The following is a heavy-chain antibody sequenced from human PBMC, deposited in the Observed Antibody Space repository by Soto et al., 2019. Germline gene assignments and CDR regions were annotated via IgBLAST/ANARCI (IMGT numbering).Heavy chain of an antibody. CDR3: ARADYYYYYGMDV. CDR2: IYYSGST. J-gene: IGHJ6*02. Sequence: SETLSLTCTVSGGSISSGDYYWSWIRQPPGKGLEWIGYIYYSGSTYYNPSLKSRVTISVDTAKNQFSLKLSSVTAADTAVYYCARADYYYYYGMDVWGQGTTVTVSS. CDR1: GGSISSGDYY. V-gene: IGHV4-30-4*01.